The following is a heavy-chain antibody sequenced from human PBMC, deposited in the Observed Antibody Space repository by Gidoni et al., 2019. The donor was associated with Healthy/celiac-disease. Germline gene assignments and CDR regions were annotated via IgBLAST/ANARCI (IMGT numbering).Heavy chain of an antibody. CDR1: GFTCSSYS. CDR3: AREILIAAAGTPF. J-gene: IGHJ3*01. V-gene: IGHV3-21*01. Sequence: EVQLVESGGGLVKPGGSLRLSCAASGFTCSSYSMNWVRQAPGKGLGWVSSISSSSSYIYYADSVKGRFTISRDNAKNSLYLQMNSLRAEDTAVYYCAREILIAAAGTPFWGQGTMVTVSS. D-gene: IGHD6-13*01. CDR2: ISSSSSYI.